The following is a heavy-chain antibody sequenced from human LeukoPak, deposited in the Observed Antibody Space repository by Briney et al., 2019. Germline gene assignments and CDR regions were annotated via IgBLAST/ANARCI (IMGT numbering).Heavy chain of an antibody. CDR3: AKDVYYCSSGSCPTYYYYMDV. V-gene: IGHV3-30*02. Sequence: GGSLRLSCAASGFTFNKYGMHWVRQAPGKELEWVAFIRYDGSKKYYADSVEGRFTISRDDSKNTLYLQMNSLRTEDTAVYYCAKDVYYCSSGSCPTYYYYMDVWGKGTTVTVSS. D-gene: IGHD2-15*01. J-gene: IGHJ6*03. CDR2: IRYDGSKK. CDR1: GFTFNKYG.